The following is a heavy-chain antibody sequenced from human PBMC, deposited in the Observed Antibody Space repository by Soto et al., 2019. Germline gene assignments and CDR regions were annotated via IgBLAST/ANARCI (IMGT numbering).Heavy chain of an antibody. Sequence: GASVKVSCKASGYTFTSYAMHWVRQAPGQRLEWMGWINAGNGNTKYSQKFQGRVTITRDTSASTAYMELSSLRSEDTALYYCAVIVVPAPHYYGMDVWGQGTTVTVSS. J-gene: IGHJ6*02. CDR1: GYTFTSYA. CDR2: INAGNGNT. CDR3: AVIVVPAPHYYGMDV. V-gene: IGHV1-3*01. D-gene: IGHD2-2*01.